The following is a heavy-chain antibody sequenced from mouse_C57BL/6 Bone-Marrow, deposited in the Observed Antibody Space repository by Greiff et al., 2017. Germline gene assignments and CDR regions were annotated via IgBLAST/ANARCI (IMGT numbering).Heavy chain of an antibody. V-gene: IGHV1-74*01. CDR1: GYTFTSYW. D-gene: IGHD1-1*01. CDR3: AIWISTVVAKGNYFDY. Sequence: QVQLKQSGAELVKPGASVKVSCKASGYTFTSYWMHWVKQRPGQGLEWIGRIHPSDSDTNYNQKFKGKATLTVDKSSSTAYMQLSSLTSEDSAVYYGAIWISTVVAKGNYFDYWGKGTTLTVSS. CDR2: IHPSDSDT. J-gene: IGHJ2*01.